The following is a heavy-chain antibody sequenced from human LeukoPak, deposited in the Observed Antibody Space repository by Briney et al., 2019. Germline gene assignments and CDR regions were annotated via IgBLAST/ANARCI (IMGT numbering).Heavy chain of an antibody. CDR2: MNPNSGNT. CDR3: ARGRSSSRFGGRNWFDP. V-gene: IGHV1-8*03. CDR1: GYTFTSYD. J-gene: IGHJ5*02. Sequence: ASVKVSCKASGYTFTSYDINWVRQATGQGLEWMGWMNPNSGNTGYAQKFQGRVTITRNTSTSTAYMELSSLRSEDTAVYYCARGRSSSRFGGRNWFDPWGQGTLVTVSS. D-gene: IGHD6-13*01.